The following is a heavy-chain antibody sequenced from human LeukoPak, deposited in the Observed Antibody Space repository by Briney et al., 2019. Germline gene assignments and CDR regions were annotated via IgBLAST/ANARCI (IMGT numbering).Heavy chain of an antibody. D-gene: IGHD5-12*01. CDR1: GGSINSSNYY. Sequence: SETLSLTCTVSGGSINSSNYYWGWIRQPPGKGLECIGTMDYTGSAYYNPSLKSRVTISVDTSKNQFSLNLSSVTAADTAVYYCARRDIVFTLAFDIWGQGTMVTVSS. CDR3: ARRDIVFTLAFDI. CDR2: MDYTGSA. J-gene: IGHJ3*02. V-gene: IGHV4-39*01.